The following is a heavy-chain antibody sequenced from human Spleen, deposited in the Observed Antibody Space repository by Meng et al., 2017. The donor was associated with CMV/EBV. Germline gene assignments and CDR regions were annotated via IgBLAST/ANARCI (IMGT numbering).Heavy chain of an antibody. CDR2: ISSSSSTI. V-gene: IGHV3-48*04. J-gene: IGHJ3*02. D-gene: IGHD2-15*01. CDR3: ARPSLYCSGGSCYSESAFDI. Sequence: GGSLRLSCAASGFTFSSYSMNWVRQAPGKGLEWVSYISSSSSTIYYADSVKGRFTISRDNAKNSLYLQMNSLRAEDTAVYYRARPSLYCSGGSCYSESAFDIWGQGTMVTVSS. CDR1: GFTFSSYS.